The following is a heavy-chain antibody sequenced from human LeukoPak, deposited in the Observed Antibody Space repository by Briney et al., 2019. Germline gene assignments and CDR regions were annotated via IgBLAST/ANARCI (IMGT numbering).Heavy chain of an antibody. CDR2: ISYDGSNK. Sequence: PGGSLRLSCAASGFTFSRYDMHWVRQAPGKGLEWVAVISYDGSNKYYADSVKGRFTISRDNSKNTLYLQMNSLRADDTAVYYCARDVSTANDYWGQGTLVTVSS. V-gene: IGHV3-30-3*01. CDR1: GFTFSRYD. CDR3: ARDVSTANDY. D-gene: IGHD5-18*01. J-gene: IGHJ4*02.